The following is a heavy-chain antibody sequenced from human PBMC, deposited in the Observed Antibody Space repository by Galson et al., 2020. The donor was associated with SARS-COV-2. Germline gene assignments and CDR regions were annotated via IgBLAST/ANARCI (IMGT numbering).Heavy chain of an antibody. D-gene: IGHD3-22*01. V-gene: IGHV3-23*01. Sequence: QAGGSLRLSCTASGFTFSSYAMTWVRQAPGKGLEWVSTVIKSGGATYYADSVKGRFTISRDDSKNTVFLQMNSLSAEDTAVYYCAKGTSSNGYVGYFDYWGQGTLVTVSS. J-gene: IGHJ4*02. CDR1: GFTFSSYA. CDR2: VIKSGGAT. CDR3: AKGTSSNGYVGYFDY.